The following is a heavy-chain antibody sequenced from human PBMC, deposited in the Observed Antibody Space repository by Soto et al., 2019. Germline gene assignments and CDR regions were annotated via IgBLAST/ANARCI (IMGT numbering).Heavy chain of an antibody. V-gene: IGHV1-2*02. CDR2: IYPDSGGT. J-gene: IGHJ6*02. CDR3: AVAAVREIMAQESSGMAV. Sequence: QVQLVQSGAEVKKPGASVKVSCRTSGYTFSGFYIHWVRQAPGQGLESMGWIYPDSGGTDFAQKFQGRVTMTRDTSISTAYMELSRLRSDDTAVYYCAVAAVREIMAQESSGMAVWGQGTTVIVSS. D-gene: IGHD3-10*01. CDR1: GYTFSGFY.